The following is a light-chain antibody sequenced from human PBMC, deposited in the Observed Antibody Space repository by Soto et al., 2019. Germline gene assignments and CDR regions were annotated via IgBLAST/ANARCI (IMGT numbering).Light chain of an antibody. Sequence: EIVMTQSPATLSVSPGERAILSCRASQSVGTYLAWDQQRPGQAPRRVISGASTRPTGIPARFSGSGSGTDFTLTISSLQSEDSAVYYCQQYSTWPPIPFGQGTRMEIK. CDR2: GAS. CDR3: QQYSTWPPIP. J-gene: IGKJ5*01. V-gene: IGKV3-15*01. CDR1: QSVGTY.